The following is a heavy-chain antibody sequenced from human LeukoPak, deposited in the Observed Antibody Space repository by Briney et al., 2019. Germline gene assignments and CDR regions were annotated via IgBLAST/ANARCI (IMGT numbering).Heavy chain of an antibody. J-gene: IGHJ4*02. CDR2: IYTSGST. CDR1: GGSISSGSYY. V-gene: IGHV4-61*02. CDR3: ARSVFCGGDCYDFDY. Sequence: PSETLSLTCTVSGGSISSGSYYWSWIRQPAGKGLEWIGRIYTSGSTNYNPSLKSRVTISVDTSKNQFSLKLSSVTAADTAVYYCARSVFCGGDCYDFDYWGQGTLVTVSS. D-gene: IGHD2-21*02.